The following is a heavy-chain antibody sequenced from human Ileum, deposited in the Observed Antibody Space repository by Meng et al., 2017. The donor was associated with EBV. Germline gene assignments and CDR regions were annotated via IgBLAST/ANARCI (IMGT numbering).Heavy chain of an antibody. V-gene: IGHV1-3*04. D-gene: IGHD3/OR15-3a*01. CDR1: GYTFTRYP. CDR2: INTDNGET. CDR3: ASRPGFNIGPFDF. J-gene: IGHJ4*02. Sequence: VQFGGEVKKPGASVKLSCNASGYTFTRYPIHWVRQAPGQRPEWMGWINTDNGETEFSQKFQGRVTITRDTSATTAYMELISLRSEDTAVYYCASRPGFNIGPFDFWGQGTLVTVSS.